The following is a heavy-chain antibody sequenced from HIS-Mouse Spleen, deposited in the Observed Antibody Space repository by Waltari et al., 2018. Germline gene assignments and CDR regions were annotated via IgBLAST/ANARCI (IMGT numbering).Heavy chain of an antibody. Sequence: QVQLQQWGAGLLKPSETLSLTFAVYGGSCSGYYWSWIRQPPGKGLEWIGEINHSGSTNSNPARKSRGNISVDTSKNKFSLKLSSVTAADTAVYYCARGPLGPDAFDIWGQGTMVTVSS. V-gene: IGHV4-34*01. CDR1: GGSCSGYY. J-gene: IGHJ3*02. CDR2: INHSGST. CDR3: ARGPLGPDAFDI.